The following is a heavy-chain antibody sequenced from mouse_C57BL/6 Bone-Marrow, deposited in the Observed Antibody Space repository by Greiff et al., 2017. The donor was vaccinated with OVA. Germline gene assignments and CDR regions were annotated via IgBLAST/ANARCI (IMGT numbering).Heavy chain of an antibody. J-gene: IGHJ4*01. D-gene: IGHD1-1*01. CDR3: TTATTDYYAMDY. CDR1: GFNIKDDY. V-gene: IGHV14-4*01. CDR2: IDPENGDT. Sequence: VQLQQSGAELVRPGASVKLSCTASGFNIKDDYMHWVKQRPEQGLEWIGWIDPENGDTEYASKFQGKATITADTSSNTAYLQLSSLTSEDTAVYYCTTATTDYYAMDYWGQGTSVTVSS.